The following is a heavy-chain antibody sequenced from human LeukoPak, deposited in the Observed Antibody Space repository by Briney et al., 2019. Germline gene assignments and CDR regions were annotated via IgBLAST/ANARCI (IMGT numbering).Heavy chain of an antibody. CDR1: RYTFTGYY. Sequence: ASVKVSCKASRYTFTGYYMHWVRQAPGQGLEWMGWINPNSGGTNYAQKFQGRVTMTRDTSISTAYMELSRLRSDDTAVYYCARSRLRIAVAGTDFSYWGQGTLVTVSS. V-gene: IGHV1-2*02. J-gene: IGHJ4*02. CDR2: INPNSGGT. D-gene: IGHD6-19*01. CDR3: ARSRLRIAVAGTDFSY.